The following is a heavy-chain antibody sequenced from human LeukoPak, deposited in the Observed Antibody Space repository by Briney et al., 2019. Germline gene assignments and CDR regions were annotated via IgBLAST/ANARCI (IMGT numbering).Heavy chain of an antibody. CDR2: ISSSGSTI. J-gene: IGHJ6*02. Sequence: PGGFLRLSCAASGFTFSDYYMSWIRQAPGKGLEWVSYISSSGSTIYYADSVKGRFTISRDNAKNSLYLQMNSLRAEDTAVYYCARQKQGATSTRYYYYYYGMDVWGQGTTVTVSS. CDR1: GFTFSDYY. CDR3: ARQKQGATSTRYYYYYYGMDV. D-gene: IGHD1-26*01. V-gene: IGHV3-11*01.